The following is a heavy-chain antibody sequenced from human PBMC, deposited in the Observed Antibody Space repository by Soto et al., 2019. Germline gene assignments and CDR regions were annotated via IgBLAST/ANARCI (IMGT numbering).Heavy chain of an antibody. CDR1: GFTFSSYG. D-gene: IGHD1-26*01. CDR2: ISYDGSNK. Sequence: QVQLVESGGGVVQPGRSLRLSCAASGFTFSSYGMHWVRQAPGKGLEWVAVISYDGSNKYYVDSVKSRFTISRDNSKNTLFLQMNSLRAEDTAVYYCAKDRYSGSYVPFDYWGQGILVTVS. CDR3: AKDRYSGSYVPFDY. J-gene: IGHJ4*02. V-gene: IGHV3-30*18.